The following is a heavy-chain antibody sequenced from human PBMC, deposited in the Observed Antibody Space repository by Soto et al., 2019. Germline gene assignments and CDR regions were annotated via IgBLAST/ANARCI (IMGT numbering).Heavy chain of an antibody. Sequence: PGGSLRLSCAVSGFTFSSYWMSWVRQAPGKGLEWVANIKQDGSEKYYVDSVKGRFTISRDNAKNSLYLQMNSLRAEDTAVYYCARDRGRFDYWGQGTLVTVSS. CDR3: ARDRGRFDY. J-gene: IGHJ4*02. V-gene: IGHV3-7*04. CDR1: GFTFSSYW. D-gene: IGHD1-26*01. CDR2: IKQDGSEK.